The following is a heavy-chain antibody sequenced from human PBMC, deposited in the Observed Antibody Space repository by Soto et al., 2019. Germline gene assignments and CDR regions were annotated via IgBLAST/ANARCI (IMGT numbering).Heavy chain of an antibody. J-gene: IGHJ4*02. CDR1: GFTFSNYW. V-gene: IGHV3-74*01. D-gene: IGHD2-15*01. CDR3: ARPGYCSGGSCYFLLY. CDR2: VNSDGSNT. Sequence: GGSLRLSCAASGFTFSNYWMHWVRQAPGRGLVWVSRVNSDGSNTNNADSVKGRFTISRDNAKNTLYLQMNSLRAEDTAVYYCARPGYCSGGSCYFLLYWGQGTLVTVSS.